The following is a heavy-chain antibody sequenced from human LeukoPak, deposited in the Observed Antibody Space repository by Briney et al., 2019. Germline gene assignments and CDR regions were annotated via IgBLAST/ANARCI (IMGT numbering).Heavy chain of an antibody. D-gene: IGHD2-21*02. CDR2: ISWNSGSI. Sequence: GRSLRLSCVASGFIFDDYAMHWVRQAPGKGLEWVSGISWNSGSIGYADSVKGRFTISRDNAKNSLYLQMNSLRAEDTALYYCAACGGDCYWGQGTLVTVSS. J-gene: IGHJ4*02. CDR3: AACGGDCY. CDR1: GFIFDDYA. V-gene: IGHV3-9*01.